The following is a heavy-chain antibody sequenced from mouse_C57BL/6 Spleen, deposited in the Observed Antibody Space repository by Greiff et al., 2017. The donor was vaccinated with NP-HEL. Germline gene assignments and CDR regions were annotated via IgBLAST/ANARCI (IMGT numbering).Heavy chain of an antibody. CDR3: ARGATMITTNYFDY. J-gene: IGHJ2*01. CDR2: ISSGSSTI. Sequence: DVHLVESGGGLVKPGGSLKLSCAASGFTFSDYGMHWVRQAPEKGLEWVAYISSGSSTIYYADTVKGRFTISRDNAKNTLFLQMTSLRSEDTAMYYCARGATMITTNYFDYWGQGTTLTVSS. D-gene: IGHD2-4*01. V-gene: IGHV5-17*01. CDR1: GFTFSDYG.